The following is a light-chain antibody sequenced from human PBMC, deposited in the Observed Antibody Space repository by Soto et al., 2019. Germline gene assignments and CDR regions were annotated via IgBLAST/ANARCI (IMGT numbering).Light chain of an antibody. CDR1: QSISSY. Sequence: DIQMTQSPSSLSASVGDRVTITCRASQSISSYLNWYQQKPGKAPKLLIYAASSLQSGVPSRFSGSGSGTDFTLTISSVQPEDFATYYCQQSYSTPYTFGQGTKVDIK. J-gene: IGKJ2*01. CDR3: QQSYSTPYT. CDR2: AAS. V-gene: IGKV1-39*01.